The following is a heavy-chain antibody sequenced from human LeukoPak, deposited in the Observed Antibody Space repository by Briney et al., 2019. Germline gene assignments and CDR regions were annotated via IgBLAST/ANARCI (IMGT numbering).Heavy chain of an antibody. Sequence: PGGSLRLSCAASVFTFSSYGMHWVRQAPGKGLEWVAFIRYDGSNKYYADVMKGRFTISRDNSKNTLYLQMNSLRAEDTAVYYCARARSSYGYGDAFDIWGQGTMVTVSS. V-gene: IGHV3-30*02. J-gene: IGHJ3*02. CDR3: ARARSSYGYGDAFDI. D-gene: IGHD5-18*01. CDR2: IRYDGSNK. CDR1: VFTFSSYG.